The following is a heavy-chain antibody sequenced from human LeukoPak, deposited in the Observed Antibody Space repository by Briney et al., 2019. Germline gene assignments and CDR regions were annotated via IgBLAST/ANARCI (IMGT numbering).Heavy chain of an antibody. CDR1: GFTLSSFE. CDR3: AGLRSGGSYAH. D-gene: IGHD1-26*01. Sequence: GGSLRLSCAASGFTLSSFEMNWVRQAPGKGLEWVSSISSSSSYIYYADSVKGRFTISRDNAKNSLYLQMNSLRAEDTAVYYCAGLRSGGSYAHWGQGTLVTVSS. V-gene: IGHV3-21*01. CDR2: ISSSSSYI. J-gene: IGHJ4*02.